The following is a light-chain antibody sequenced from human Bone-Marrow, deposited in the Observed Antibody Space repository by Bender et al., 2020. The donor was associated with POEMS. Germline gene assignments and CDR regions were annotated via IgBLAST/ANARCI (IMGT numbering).Light chain of an antibody. CDR1: SRDVGGYKY. CDR2: AVS. V-gene: IGLV2-8*01. CDR3: PSWGSNTAV. J-gene: IGLJ2*01. Sequence: QSALTQPPSASGSPGQSVTISCTGTSRDVGGYKYVSWYQQHPGKVPKLVIYAVSKRPSGISTRFSGSTSGNTASLTISGTQTMDEADYYCPSWGSNTAVFGGGTKLTVL.